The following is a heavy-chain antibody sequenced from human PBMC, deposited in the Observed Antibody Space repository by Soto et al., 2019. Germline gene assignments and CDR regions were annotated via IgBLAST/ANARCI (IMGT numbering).Heavy chain of an antibody. D-gene: IGHD6-6*01. CDR2: INSDGTTT. V-gene: IGHV3-74*01. J-gene: IGHJ5*02. CDR3: AVARTAGPNWFDP. CDR1: GFTFSNDW. Sequence: EVQLVESGGGLVQPGGSLRLSCAASGFTFSNDWMHWVRQAPGKGLVWVSRINSDGTTTNYADSVKGRFTVSRDTAKNTLYLQRSSLRAEDTAIYYCAVARTAGPNWFDPSGQGSLVTVSS.